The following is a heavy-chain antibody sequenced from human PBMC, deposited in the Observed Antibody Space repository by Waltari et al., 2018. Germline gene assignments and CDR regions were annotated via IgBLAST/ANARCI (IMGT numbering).Heavy chain of an antibody. Sequence: QVQLVQSGAEVKKPGSSVKVSCKASGGTFSSYAIRWVRPASGQGLEWMGGIIPIFGTANDAQKFQGRVTITADESTSTAYMELSSLRSEDTAVYYCARDREVRGVIIQGWFDPWGQGTLVTVSS. CDR3: ARDREVRGVIIQGWFDP. J-gene: IGHJ5*02. D-gene: IGHD3-10*01. V-gene: IGHV1-69*12. CDR2: IIPIFGTA. CDR1: GGTFSSYA.